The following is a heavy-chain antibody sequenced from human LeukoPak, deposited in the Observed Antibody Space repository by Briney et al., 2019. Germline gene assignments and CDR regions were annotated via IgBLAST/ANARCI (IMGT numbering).Heavy chain of an antibody. Sequence: PGGSLRLSCAAPGFTFSSYGMHWVRQAPGKGLEWVAFIRYDGSNKYYADSVKGRFTISRDNSKNTLYLQMNSLRAEDTAVYYCAKARIHLHHAVYWGQGTLVTVSS. CDR1: GFTFSSYG. V-gene: IGHV3-30*02. CDR2: IRYDGSNK. D-gene: IGHD4-11*01. J-gene: IGHJ4*02. CDR3: AKARIHLHHAVY.